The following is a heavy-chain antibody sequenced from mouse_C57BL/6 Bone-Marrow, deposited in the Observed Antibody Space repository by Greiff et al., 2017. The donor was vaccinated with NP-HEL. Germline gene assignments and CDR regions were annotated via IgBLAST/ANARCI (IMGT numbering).Heavy chain of an antibody. CDR3: ASERPDSSGPSFAY. Sequence: VQLQQSGAELVKPGASVKISCNASGYTFTDYYLNWVKQRPGQGLEWIGQIVPGYGSTNYNEKFKGKATLTADKSSSTAYMQLSSLTSEDSAVDFCASERPDSSGPSFAYWGQGTLVTVSA. CDR2: IVPGYGST. CDR1: GYTFTDYY. J-gene: IGHJ3*01. V-gene: IGHV1-77*01. D-gene: IGHD3-2*02.